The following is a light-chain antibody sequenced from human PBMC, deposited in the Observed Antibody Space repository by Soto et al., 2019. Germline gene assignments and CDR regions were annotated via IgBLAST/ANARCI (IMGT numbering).Light chain of an antibody. CDR1: QNVRSY. CDR3: QQRSNCARSLT. Sequence: EIVLTQSPATLSLSPGERATLSCRASQNVRSYLAWYQQKPGQAPKLLIYDASNRATGSPARFSGSGSGTDFTLSISILETVDFAVYYVQQRSNCARSLTFGGGTKVEIK. V-gene: IGKV3-11*01. J-gene: IGKJ4*01. CDR2: DAS.